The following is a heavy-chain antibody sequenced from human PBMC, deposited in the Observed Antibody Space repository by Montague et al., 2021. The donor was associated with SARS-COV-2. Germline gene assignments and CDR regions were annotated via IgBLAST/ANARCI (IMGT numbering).Heavy chain of an antibody. V-gene: IGHV4-34*01. CDR3: ARSHYGDYFDL. D-gene: IGHD4-17*01. Sequence: SETLSLTCTVSGASFSGNYWTWLRQSPGKGLEWMGEVNSGGSTNYNPSYKSRVAISVDTSKNQFSLSLRSLTAADTATYFCARSHYGDYFDLWGHGTQVTVSS. CDR1: GASFSGNY. CDR2: VNSGGST. J-gene: IGHJ4*01.